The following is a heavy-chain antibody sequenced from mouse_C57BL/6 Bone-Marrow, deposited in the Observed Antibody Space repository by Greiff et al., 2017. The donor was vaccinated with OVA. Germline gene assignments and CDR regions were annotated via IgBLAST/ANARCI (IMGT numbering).Heavy chain of an antibody. CDR2: IDPSDSYT. CDR1: GYTFTSYW. V-gene: IGHV1-69*01. J-gene: IGHJ1*03. D-gene: IGHD2-4*01. Sequence: VKLQQPGAELVMPGASVKLSCKASGYTFTSYWMHWVKQRPGQGLEWIGEIDPSDSYTNYNQKFKGKSTLTVDKSSSTAYMQLSSLTSEDSAVYYSARRDYDSHWYFDVWGTGTTVTVSS. CDR3: ARRDYDSHWYFDV.